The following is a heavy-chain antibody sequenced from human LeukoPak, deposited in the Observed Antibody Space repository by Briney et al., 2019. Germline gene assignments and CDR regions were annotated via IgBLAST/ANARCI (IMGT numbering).Heavy chain of an antibody. V-gene: IGHV3-53*01. CDR3: GRDDADVKNYGIQY. CDR1: QSIVSSRY. CDR2: IYDGGKT. Sequence: GGSLRLSCAASQSIVSSRYMSWVRQAPGKGLEWVSIIYDGGKTYYADSVKGRFTISRDNFKSTLYLQMNNLRAEDTAVYFCGRDDADVKNYGIQYWGQGTLVTVSS. D-gene: IGHD5-24*01. J-gene: IGHJ4*02.